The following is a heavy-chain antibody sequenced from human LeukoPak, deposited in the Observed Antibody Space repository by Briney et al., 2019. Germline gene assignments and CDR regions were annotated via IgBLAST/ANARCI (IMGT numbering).Heavy chain of an antibody. CDR3: AKDDAWLRYAC. CDR1: GFTFSNHG. Sequence: GGSLRLSCAASGFTFSNHGMNWVRQAPGKGLEWVSGISPSGDITYYADSVKGRFTVSRDNFKNTLYLQMNSLRTEDTAVYFCAKDDAWLRYACWGPGTLVTVSS. J-gene: IGHJ4*02. CDR2: ISPSGDIT. D-gene: IGHD5-12*01. V-gene: IGHV3-23*01.